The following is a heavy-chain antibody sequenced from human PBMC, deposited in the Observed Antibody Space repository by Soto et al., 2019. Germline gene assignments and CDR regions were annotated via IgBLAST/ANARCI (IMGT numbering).Heavy chain of an antibody. CDR3: AGGGVVVPAAYYYYYGMDV. J-gene: IGHJ6*02. Sequence: GGSLRLSCAASGFTFSSYSMNWVRQAPGKGLEWVSSISSSSSYIYYADSVKGRFTISRDNAKNSLYLQMNSLRAEDTAVYYCAGGGVVVPAAYYYYYGMDVWGQGTTVTVSS. CDR2: ISSSSSYI. V-gene: IGHV3-21*01. D-gene: IGHD2-2*01. CDR1: GFTFSSYS.